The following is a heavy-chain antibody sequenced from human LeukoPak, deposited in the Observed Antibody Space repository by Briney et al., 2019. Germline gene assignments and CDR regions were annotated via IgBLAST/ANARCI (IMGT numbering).Heavy chain of an antibody. CDR3: ARGYYDFWSGYYQRAPFDY. V-gene: IGHV4-59*01. J-gene: IGHJ4*02. D-gene: IGHD3-3*01. Sequence: SETLSLACTVSGGSISSYYWSWIRQPPGKGRGWIGYIYYSGSTNYNPSLKSRVTISVDTSKNQFSLKLSSVTAADTAVYYCARGYYDFWSGYYQRAPFDYGGQGTLVTVSS. CDR2: IYYSGST. CDR1: GGSISSYY.